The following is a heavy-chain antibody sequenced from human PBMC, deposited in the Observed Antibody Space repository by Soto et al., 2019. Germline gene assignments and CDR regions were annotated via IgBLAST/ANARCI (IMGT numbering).Heavy chain of an antibody. CDR2: ISSSGSTI. J-gene: IGHJ6*02. CDR3: AREFKGGYSYGPTTHYYGMDV. D-gene: IGHD5-18*01. CDR1: GFTFSDYY. Sequence: GGSLRLSCAASGFTFSDYYMSWIRQAPGKGLEWVSYISSSGSTIYYADSVKGRFTISRDNAKNSLYLQMNSLRAEDTAVYYCAREFKGGYSYGPTTHYYGMDVWGQGNKVPVS. V-gene: IGHV3-11*04.